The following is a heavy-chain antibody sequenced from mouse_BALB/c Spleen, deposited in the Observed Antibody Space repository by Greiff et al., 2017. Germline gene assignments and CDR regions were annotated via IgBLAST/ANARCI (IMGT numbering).Heavy chain of an antibody. Sequence: EVQGVESGGGLVQPGGSLKLSCAASGFTFSSYGMSWVRQTPDKRLELVATINSNGGSTYYPDSVKGRFTISRDNAKNTLYLQMSSLKSEDTAMYYCARDQRGVFGYHPAMDYWGQGTSVTVSS. D-gene: IGHD2-2*01. CDR3: ARDQRGVFGYHPAMDY. CDR2: INSNGGST. J-gene: IGHJ4*01. CDR1: GFTFSSYG. V-gene: IGHV5-6-3*01.